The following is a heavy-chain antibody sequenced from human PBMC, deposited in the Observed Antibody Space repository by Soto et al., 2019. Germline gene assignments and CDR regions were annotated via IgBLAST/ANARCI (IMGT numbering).Heavy chain of an antibody. CDR3: VLTSCPSCYYYGMDV. Sequence: EVQLLESGGGLVQPGGSLRLSCAASGFTFSSYAMSWVRQAPGKGLEWVSAISGSGGSTYYADSMKGRFTISRDNSKNALYLQMNSLRAEDTAVYYCVLTSCPSCYYYGMDVWGQGTTVTVSS. J-gene: IGHJ6*02. V-gene: IGHV3-23*01. D-gene: IGHD2-2*01. CDR2: ISGSGGST. CDR1: GFTFSSYA.